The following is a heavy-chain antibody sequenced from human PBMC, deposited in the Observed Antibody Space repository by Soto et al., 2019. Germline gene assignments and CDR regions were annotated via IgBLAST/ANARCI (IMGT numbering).Heavy chain of an antibody. CDR2: ISGTGDST. CDR1: GFTFISYA. J-gene: IGHJ6*02. D-gene: IGHD1-26*01. V-gene: IGHV3-23*01. CDR3: AAQSGGWEVLSNYYGMDV. Sequence: GGSLRLSCAASGFTFISYAMSWVRQPPGKGLEWVSSISGTGDSTYDADSVKGRFTISRDNSKNTLYLQMNSLRVDDTAVYYCAAQSGGWEVLSNYYGMDVWGQGTTVTVSS.